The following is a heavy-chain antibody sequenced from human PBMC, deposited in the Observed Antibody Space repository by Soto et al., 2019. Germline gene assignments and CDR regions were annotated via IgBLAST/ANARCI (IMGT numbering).Heavy chain of an antibody. CDR1: GGTFSSYA. J-gene: IGHJ4*02. V-gene: IGHV1-69*13. CDR3: ARYYYDSSGYLAPVDY. Sequence: ASVKVSCKASGGTFSSYAISWERQAPGQGLEWMGGIIPIFGTANYAQKFQGRVTITADESTSTAYMELSSLRSEDTAVYYCARYYYDSSGYLAPVDYWGQGTLVTVSS. D-gene: IGHD3-22*01. CDR2: IIPIFGTA.